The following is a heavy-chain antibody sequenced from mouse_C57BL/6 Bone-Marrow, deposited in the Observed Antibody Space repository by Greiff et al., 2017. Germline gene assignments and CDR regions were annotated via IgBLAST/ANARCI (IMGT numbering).Heavy chain of an antibody. J-gene: IGHJ1*03. CDR2: ISNLAYSI. V-gene: IGHV5-15*01. CDR3: ARHPIYYGSSYWYFDV. Sequence: EVQGVESGGGLVQPGGFLKLSCAASGFTFSDYGMAWVRQAPRKGPEWVAFISNLAYSIYYADTVTGRFTISRENAKNTLYLEMSSLRSEDTAMYYCARHPIYYGSSYWYFDVWGTGTTVTVSS. D-gene: IGHD1-1*01. CDR1: GFTFSDYG.